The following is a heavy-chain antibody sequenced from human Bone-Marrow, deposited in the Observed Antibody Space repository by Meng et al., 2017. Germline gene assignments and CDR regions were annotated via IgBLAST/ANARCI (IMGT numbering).Heavy chain of an antibody. D-gene: IGHD3-10*01. CDR3: ARDIR. Sequence: VELLQCGGVLGQPGVTLCLSCAASGFPLCSYSLSLVRQAPGNVMELVSVIFIGGTTYFADSVQGLFTISRDHSNNTLFLQMNSLCADAPAVYYCARDIRWGQEPLVT. CDR2: IFIGGTT. J-gene: IGHJ4*02. CDR1: GFPLCSYS. V-gene: IGHV3-66*02.